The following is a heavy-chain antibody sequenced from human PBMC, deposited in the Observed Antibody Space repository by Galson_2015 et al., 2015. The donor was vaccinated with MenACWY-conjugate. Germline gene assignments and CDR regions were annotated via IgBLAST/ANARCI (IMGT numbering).Heavy chain of an antibody. D-gene: IGHD4-17*01. V-gene: IGHV4-59*01. CDR2: IYYSGST. J-gene: IGHJ6*03. CDR1: GGSISSYY. CDR3: ARAATVTTYAGYYYYMDV. Sequence: TLSLTCTVSGGSISSYYWSWIRQPPGKGLEWIGYIYYSGSTNYNPSLESRVTISVDTSKNQFSLKLSSVTAADTAVYYCARAATVTTYAGYYYYMDVWGKGTTVTVSS.